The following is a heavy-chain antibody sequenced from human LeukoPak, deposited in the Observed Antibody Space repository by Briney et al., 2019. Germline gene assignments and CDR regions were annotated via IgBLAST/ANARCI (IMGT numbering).Heavy chain of an antibody. Sequence: SETLSLTCAVYGGSFSGYYWSWIRQPPGKGLEWIGEINHSGSTNYNPSLKSRVTISVDTSKNQFSLKLSTVTAADTAVYYCASRFESSGWYRDYWGQGTLVTVSS. V-gene: IGHV4-34*01. CDR2: INHSGST. CDR3: ASRFESSGWYRDY. D-gene: IGHD6-19*01. CDR1: GGSFSGYY. J-gene: IGHJ4*02.